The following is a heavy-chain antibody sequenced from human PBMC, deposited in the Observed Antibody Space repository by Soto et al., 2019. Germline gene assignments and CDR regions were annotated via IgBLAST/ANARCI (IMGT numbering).Heavy chain of an antibody. CDR1: GYSFTSYW. J-gene: IGHJ5*02. CDR3: ARRVNILTEAGNWFDP. Sequence: GESLKISCKGSGYSFTSYWIGWVRQMPGKGLEWMGIIYPGDSDTRYSPSFQGQVTISADKSISTAYLQWSSLKASDTAMYYCARRVNILTEAGNWFDPWGQGTLVTVSS. V-gene: IGHV5-51*01. CDR2: IYPGDSDT. D-gene: IGHD3-9*01.